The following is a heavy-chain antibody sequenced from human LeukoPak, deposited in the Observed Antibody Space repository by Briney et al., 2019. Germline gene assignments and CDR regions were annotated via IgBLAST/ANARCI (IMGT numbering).Heavy chain of an antibody. CDR2: IIPIFGTA. V-gene: IGHV1-69*13. Sequence: ASVKVSCKASGGTFSSYAISWVRQAPGQGLEWMGGIIPIFGTANYAQKFQGRVTITADESTSTAYMELSSLRSEDTAVYYRARDNGITGTTQPLDYWGQGTLVTVSS. CDR3: ARDNGITGTTQPLDY. CDR1: GGTFSSYA. J-gene: IGHJ4*02. D-gene: IGHD1-20*01.